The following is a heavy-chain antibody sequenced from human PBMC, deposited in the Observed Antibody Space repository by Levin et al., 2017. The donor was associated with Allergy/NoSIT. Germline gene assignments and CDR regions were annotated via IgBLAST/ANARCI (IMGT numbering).Heavy chain of an antibody. V-gene: IGHV3-23*01. CDR3: AKDDSSGYQDY. Sequence: GESLKISCAASGFTFSSYAMSWVRQAPGKGLEWVSAISGSGGSTYYADSVKGRFTISRDNSKNTLYLQMNSLRAEDTAVYYCAKDDSSGYQDYWGQGTLVTVSS. D-gene: IGHD3-22*01. J-gene: IGHJ4*02. CDR1: GFTFSSYA. CDR2: ISGSGGST.